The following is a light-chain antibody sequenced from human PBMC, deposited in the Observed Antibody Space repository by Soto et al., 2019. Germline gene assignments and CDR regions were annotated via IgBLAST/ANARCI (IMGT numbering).Light chain of an antibody. CDR1: SGHSSYA. J-gene: IGLJ2*01. Sequence: QLVLTQSPSASASLGASVKLTCTLSSGHSSYAIAWHQQQPEKGPRYLMKLNSDGSHSKGDGIPDRFSGSSSGAERYLTISSLQSEDEAYYYCQTWGTGTVVFGGGTKVTVL. CDR3: QTWGTGTVV. V-gene: IGLV4-69*01. CDR2: LNSDGSH.